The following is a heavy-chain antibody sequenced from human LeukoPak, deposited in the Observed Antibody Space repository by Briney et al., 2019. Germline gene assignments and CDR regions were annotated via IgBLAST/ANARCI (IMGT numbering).Heavy chain of an antibody. CDR1: GITFGNNW. CDR2: INSDGGGA. J-gene: IGHJ5*02. Sequence: GGSLRLSCAASGITFGNNWMHWVRQGPGKGLVWNSRINSDGGGAIYADSVKGRFTVSRDNAKNTLYLQMNSLRAEDTAVYYCARDVPHNWFDTWGQGTLVTVSS. CDR3: ARDVPHNWFDT. V-gene: IGHV3-74*01.